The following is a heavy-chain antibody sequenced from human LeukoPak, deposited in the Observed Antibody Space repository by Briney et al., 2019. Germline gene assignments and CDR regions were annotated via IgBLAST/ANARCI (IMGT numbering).Heavy chain of an antibody. Sequence: ASVKVSCKASGYTFTSYYMHWVRQAPGQGLEWMGIINPSGGSTSYAQKFQGRVTMTRDTSTSIVYMELSSLRSEDTAVYYCARGGLGITGTTVYYGMDVWGQGTTVTVSS. CDR1: GYTFTSYY. J-gene: IGHJ6*02. D-gene: IGHD1-20*01. V-gene: IGHV1-46*01. CDR3: ARGGLGITGTTVYYGMDV. CDR2: INPSGGST.